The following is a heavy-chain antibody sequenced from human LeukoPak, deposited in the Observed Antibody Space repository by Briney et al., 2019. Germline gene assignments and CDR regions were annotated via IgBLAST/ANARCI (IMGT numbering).Heavy chain of an antibody. CDR2: INPSSGGT. CDR1: GYTFTSYG. D-gene: IGHD3-22*01. CDR3: TSGYGTTDFDY. Sequence: ASVKVSCKASGYTFTSYGISWVRQAPGQGLEWMGWINPSSGGTNYTQKFEGRVTMTRDTSLTTAYMELRSLRSDDTAVYYCTSGYGTTDFDYWGQGTLVTVSS. J-gene: IGHJ4*02. V-gene: IGHV1-2*02.